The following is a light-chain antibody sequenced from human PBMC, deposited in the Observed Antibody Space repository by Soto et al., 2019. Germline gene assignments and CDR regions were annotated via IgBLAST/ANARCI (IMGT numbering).Light chain of an antibody. Sequence: EIVLTQSPATLSLSPGERATLSCRASQGVSSYLAWYQQKPGQAPRLLIYDASNRATGIPARFSGSGSGTDFTLTISSLEPEDFAVYYCQQRSNWPVLFTFGPGTKVDIK. V-gene: IGKV3-11*01. CDR2: DAS. CDR3: QQRSNWPVLFT. J-gene: IGKJ3*01. CDR1: QGVSSY.